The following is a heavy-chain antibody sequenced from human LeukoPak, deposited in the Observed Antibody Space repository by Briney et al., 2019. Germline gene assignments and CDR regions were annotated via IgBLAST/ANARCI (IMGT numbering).Heavy chain of an antibody. V-gene: IGHV3-23*01. CDR3: ARTAAYSSSWSPGSRPTKFDY. D-gene: IGHD6-13*01. Sequence: GGSLRLSCAASGFXFSNYAIGWVRQAPGKGLEWVSTISDSGGSTFYADSVKGRFTISRDNSKNTLYVQMNSLRAEDTAVYYCARTAAYSSSWSPGSRPTKFDYWGQGTLVTVSS. J-gene: IGHJ4*02. CDR1: GFXFSNYA. CDR2: ISDSGGST.